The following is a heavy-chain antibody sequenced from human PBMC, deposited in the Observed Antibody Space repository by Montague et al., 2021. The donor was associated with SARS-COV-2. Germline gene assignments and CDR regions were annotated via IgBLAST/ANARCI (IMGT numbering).Heavy chain of an antibody. D-gene: IGHD3-22*01. V-gene: IGHV4-39*02. J-gene: IGHJ3*01. CDR1: GGSITNNIDY. Sequence: SETLSLTCTVSGGSITNNIDYWAWIRQPPGKGLEWIGSIYYTGNTYYNPSLKSRVTISLVTSKNHFTLKLSSVIAAETAVYYCARLKRYFDSSGSPSAFDFWGQGTKVTVSS. CDR3: ARLKRYFDSSGSPSAFDF. CDR2: IYYTGNT.